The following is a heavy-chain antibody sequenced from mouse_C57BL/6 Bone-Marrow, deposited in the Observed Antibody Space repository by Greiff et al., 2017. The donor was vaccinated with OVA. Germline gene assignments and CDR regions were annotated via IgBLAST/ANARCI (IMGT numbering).Heavy chain of an antibody. CDR1: GFTFSDYY. J-gene: IGHJ4*01. Sequence: DVKLVESEGGLVQPGSSMKLSCTASGFTFSDYYMAWVRQVPEKGLEWVANINYDGSSTYYLDSLKSRFIISRDNAKNILYLQMSSLKSEDTATYYCAREDGRDYYAMDYWGQGTSVTVSS. CDR3: AREDGRDYYAMDY. V-gene: IGHV5-16*01. CDR2: INYDGSST.